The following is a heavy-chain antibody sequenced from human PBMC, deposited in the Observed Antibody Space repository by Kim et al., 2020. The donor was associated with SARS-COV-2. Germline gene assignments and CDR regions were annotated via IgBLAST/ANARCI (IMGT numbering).Heavy chain of an antibody. CDR3: ARASYCSGGSCYGNFDWFDP. D-gene: IGHD2-15*01. V-gene: IGHV5-51*01. J-gene: IGHJ5*02. CDR2: IHPGDSDT. CDR1: GYSFTNYW. Sequence: GESLKISCKGSGYSFTNYWIGWVRQMSGKGLEWMGIIHPGDSDTRYSPSFQGQVTISADNSISTAYLQWSSLKASDTAMYYCARASYCSGGSCYGNFDWFDPWGRGTQVTVSS.